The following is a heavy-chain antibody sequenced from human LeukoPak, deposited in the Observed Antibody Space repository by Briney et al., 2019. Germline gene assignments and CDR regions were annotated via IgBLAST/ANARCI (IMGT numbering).Heavy chain of an antibody. V-gene: IGHV4-34*01. CDR1: GGSFSGYY. J-gene: IGHJ6*02. D-gene: IGHD6-13*01. CDR3: ARFSSSPAGYGMDV. Sequence: SETLSLTCAVYGGSFSGYYWSWLRQPPGKGLEWMGEINHSGSTNYNPSLKSRVTISVDTSKNQFSLKLSSVTAADTAVYYCARFSSSPAGYGMDVWGQGTTVTVSS. CDR2: INHSGST.